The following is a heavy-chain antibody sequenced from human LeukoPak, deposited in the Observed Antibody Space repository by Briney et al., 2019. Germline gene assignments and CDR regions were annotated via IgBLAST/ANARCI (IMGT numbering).Heavy chain of an antibody. CDR2: IKQDGSEK. Sequence: GGSLRLSCAASGFTFSSYWMSWVRQAPGKGLEWVANIKQDGSEKYYVDSVKGRFTISRDNAKNSLYLQMNSLRAEDTAVYYCARVYCSSTSCYFGYFDYWGQGTLVTVSS. CDR1: GFTFSSYW. V-gene: IGHV3-7*01. CDR3: ARVYCSSTSCYFGYFDY. J-gene: IGHJ4*02. D-gene: IGHD2-2*01.